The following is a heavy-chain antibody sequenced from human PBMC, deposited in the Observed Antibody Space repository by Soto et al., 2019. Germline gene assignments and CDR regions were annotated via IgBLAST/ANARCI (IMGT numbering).Heavy chain of an antibody. D-gene: IGHD2-15*01. J-gene: IGHJ6*02. Sequence: QVQLQQWGAGLLKPSETLSLTCAVYGGSFSGYYWSWIRQPPGKGLEWIGEINHSGSTNYNPSLKIRVTISVDTSKNQFSLKLSSVTAADTAVYYCARGPRGCSGGSCYHKYYYGMDVWGQGTTVTVSS. CDR1: GGSFSGYY. CDR3: ARGPRGCSGGSCYHKYYYGMDV. CDR2: INHSGST. V-gene: IGHV4-34*01.